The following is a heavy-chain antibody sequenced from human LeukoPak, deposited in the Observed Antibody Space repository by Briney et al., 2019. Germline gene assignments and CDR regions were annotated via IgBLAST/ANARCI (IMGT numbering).Heavy chain of an antibody. D-gene: IGHD3/OR15-3a*01. V-gene: IGHV1-8*01. J-gene: IGHJ5*02. Sequence: GASVKVSCKASGYTFTSYDINWVRQATGQGLEWMGWMNPNSGNTGYAQKFQGRVTMTRNTSISTAYMELSSLRSEDTAVYYCARGDWLMDWFDPWGQGTLVTVSS. CDR1: GYTFTSYD. CDR3: ARGDWLMDWFDP. CDR2: MNPNSGNT.